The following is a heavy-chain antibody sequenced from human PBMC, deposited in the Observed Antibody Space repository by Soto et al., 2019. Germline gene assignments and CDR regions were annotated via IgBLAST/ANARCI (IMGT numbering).Heavy chain of an antibody. CDR1: GFTFTNYW. Sequence: EVQLVESGGGLVQPGGSLRLSCAASGFTFTNYWMHWVHQAPGKGLVWVSRIDSDGSSTVYVDSVKGRFTISRDNAKNTLQMPMNSLRPEDTALYYCTRSSTGYSYADTWGQGTLVTVSP. CDR2: IDSDGSST. D-gene: IGHD3-16*01. V-gene: IGHV3-74*01. J-gene: IGHJ5*02. CDR3: TRSSTGYSYADT.